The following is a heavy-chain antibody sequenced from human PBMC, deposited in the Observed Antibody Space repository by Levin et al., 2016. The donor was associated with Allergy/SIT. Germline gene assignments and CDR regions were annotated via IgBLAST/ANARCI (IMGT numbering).Heavy chain of an antibody. CDR2: ISSSSSYI. Sequence: GESLKISCAASGFTFSSYSMNWVRQAPGKGLEWVSSISSSSSYIYYADSVKGRFTISRDNAKNSLYLQMNSLRAEDTAVYYCAASSSGSYNWGQGTLVTVSS. D-gene: IGHD3-22*01. V-gene: IGHV3-21*01. J-gene: IGHJ4*02. CDR1: GFTFSSYS. CDR3: AASSSGSYN.